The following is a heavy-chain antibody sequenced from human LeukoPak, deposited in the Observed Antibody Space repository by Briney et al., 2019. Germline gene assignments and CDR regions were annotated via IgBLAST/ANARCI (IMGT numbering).Heavy chain of an antibody. CDR1: GGSISSGGYY. V-gene: IGHV4-31*03. Sequence: PSETLSLTCTVSGGSISSGGYYWSWIRQHPGKGLEWIGYIYYSGSTYYNPSLKGRVTISVDTSKNQFSLKLSSVTAADTAVYYCARGKRSEYFQHWGQGTLVTVSS. CDR2: IYYSGST. CDR3: ARGKRSEYFQH. J-gene: IGHJ1*01.